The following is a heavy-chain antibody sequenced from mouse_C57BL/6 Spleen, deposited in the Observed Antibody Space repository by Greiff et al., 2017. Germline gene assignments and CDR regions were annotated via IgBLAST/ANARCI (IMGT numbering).Heavy chain of an antibody. V-gene: IGHV1-15*01. CDR3: TRYRVFITTVVATYWYFDV. CDR1: GYTFTDYE. J-gene: IGHJ1*03. CDR2: IDPETGGT. D-gene: IGHD1-1*01. Sequence: QVQLQQSGAELVRPGASVTLSCKASGYTFTDYEMHWVKQTPVHGLEWIGAIDPETGGTAYNQKFKGKAILTADKSSSTAYMELRSLTSEDSAVYYSTRYRVFITTVVATYWYFDVWGTGTTVTVSS.